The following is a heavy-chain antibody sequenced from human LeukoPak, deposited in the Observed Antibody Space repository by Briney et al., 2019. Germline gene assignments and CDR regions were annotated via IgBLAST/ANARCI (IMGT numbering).Heavy chain of an antibody. CDR1: GFTFSDYY. J-gene: IGHJ3*02. CDR3: ARDRRGYSYAFDI. V-gene: IGHV3-11*04. CDR2: ISSSGSTI. D-gene: IGHD2-2*03. Sequence: PGGSLRLSCAASGFTFSDYYMSWIRQAPGKGLEWVSYISSSGSTIYYADSVKGRFTIPRDNAKNSLYLQMNSLRAEDTAVYYCARDRRGYSYAFDIWGQGTMVTVSS.